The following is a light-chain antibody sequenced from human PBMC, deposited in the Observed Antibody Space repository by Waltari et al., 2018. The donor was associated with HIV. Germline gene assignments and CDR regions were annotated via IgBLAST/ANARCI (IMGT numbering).Light chain of an antibody. V-gene: IGLV7-46*01. CDR1: TGAVTSGHY. CDR3: FLSCGKSRPGV. J-gene: IGLJ3*02. Sequence: QAVVTQEPSLTVSPGGTVTLTCGSSTGAVTSGHYPYWFQQKPGQAPRTLFYDTTNRPSWTPARFSGSLLGDDAFLTLSGARRGDGAQFYGFLSCGKSRPGVFGGGTNLTGL. CDR2: DTT.